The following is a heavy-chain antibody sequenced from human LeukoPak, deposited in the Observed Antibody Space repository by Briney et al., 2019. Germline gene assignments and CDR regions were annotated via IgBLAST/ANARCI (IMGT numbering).Heavy chain of an antibody. Sequence: GGSLRLSCAASGFTVSSNYMGWVRQAPGKGLEWVSVIYSGGSTYCADSVKGRFTISRDNSKNTLYLQMNSLRAEDTAVYYCARVHNLAVADVDYFDYWGQGTLVTVSS. CDR2: IYSGGST. CDR1: GFTVSSNY. CDR3: ARVHNLAVADVDYFDY. J-gene: IGHJ4*02. V-gene: IGHV3-53*01. D-gene: IGHD6-19*01.